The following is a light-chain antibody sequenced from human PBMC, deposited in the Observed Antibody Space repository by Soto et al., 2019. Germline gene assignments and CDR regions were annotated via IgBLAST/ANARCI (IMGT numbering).Light chain of an antibody. J-gene: IGKJ4*01. V-gene: IGKV3D-20*02. CDR3: QQHINWPLT. CDR2: GAS. Sequence: EIVLTQSPATLSLSPGERATLSCRASQSVSSSYLAWYQQKPGQAPRLLIYGASSRATGIPDRFSGSGSGTDFTLTISSLEPEDFALYYCQQHINWPLTFGGGTKVEIK. CDR1: QSVSSSY.